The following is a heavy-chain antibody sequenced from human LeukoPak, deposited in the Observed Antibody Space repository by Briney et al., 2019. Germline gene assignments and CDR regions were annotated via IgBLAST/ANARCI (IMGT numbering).Heavy chain of an antibody. J-gene: IGHJ4*02. D-gene: IGHD3-16*01. CDR2: IYSSGST. CDR1: GGSISSDY. V-gene: IGHV4-4*07. CDR3: ARLNGGGYSPLYYFDY. Sequence: SETLSLTCTVSGGSISSDYWSWMRQPAGKGLEWIGRIYSSGSTTYNPSLKSRVTMSVDTSKNQFSLKLSSVTAADTAVYYCARLNGGGYSPLYYFDYWGQGILVTVSS.